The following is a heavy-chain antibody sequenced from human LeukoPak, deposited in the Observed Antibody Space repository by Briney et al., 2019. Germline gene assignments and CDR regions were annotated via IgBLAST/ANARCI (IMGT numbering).Heavy chain of an antibody. CDR3: AKDRAKLADYFDY. CDR1: GFTFDDYA. J-gene: IGHJ4*02. Sequence: PGGSLRLSCAASGFTFDDYAMHWVRQAPGEGLEWVSLISWDGGSTYYADSVKGRFTISRDNSKNSLYLQMNSLRAEDTALYYCAKDRAKLADYFDYWGQGTLVTVSS. V-gene: IGHV3-43D*03. CDR2: ISWDGGST.